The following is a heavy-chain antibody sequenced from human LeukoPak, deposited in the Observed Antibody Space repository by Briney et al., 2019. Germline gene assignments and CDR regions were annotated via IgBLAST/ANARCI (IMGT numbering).Heavy chain of an antibody. J-gene: IGHJ4*02. D-gene: IGHD1-26*01. CDR2: MNQGGGEI. V-gene: IGHV3-7*01. CDR1: GFTFSSYW. CDR3: ARDKLVGPSIFDY. Sequence: PGGSLRLSCAASGFTFSSYWMGWVRQAPGKGLEWVANMNQGGGEIYYVGSMKGRFTISRDNAKNSLSLQMNSLRAEDTAVYYCARDKLVGPSIFDYWGQGTLVTVSS.